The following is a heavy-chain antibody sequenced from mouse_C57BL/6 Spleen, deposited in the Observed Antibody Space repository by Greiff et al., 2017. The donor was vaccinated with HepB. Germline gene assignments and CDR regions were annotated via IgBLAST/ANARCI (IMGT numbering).Heavy chain of an antibody. CDR2: ISDGGSYT. D-gene: IGHD2-5*01. CDR1: GFTFSSYA. Sequence: EVHLVESGGGLVKPGGSLKLSCAASGFTFSSYAMSWVRQTPEKRLEWVATISDGGSYTYYPDNVKGRFTISRDNAKNNLYLQMSQLKSEDTAMYYCARDGDYYSNYFDYWGQGTTLTVSS. V-gene: IGHV5-4*01. CDR3: ARDGDYYSNYFDY. J-gene: IGHJ2*01.